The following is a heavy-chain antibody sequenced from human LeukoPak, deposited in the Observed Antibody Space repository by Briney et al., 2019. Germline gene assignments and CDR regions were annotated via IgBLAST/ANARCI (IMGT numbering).Heavy chain of an antibody. D-gene: IGHD3-10*01. Sequence: GGSLRLSCAASGFTFSSYSMNWVRRAPGKGVEWVSSISSSSSYIYYADSVKGRFTISRANAKNSLYLKMNSVRAEDTAVYYCARDKWSHYYGSGRGWGTNWFDPWGQGTLVTVSS. CDR1: GFTFSSYS. J-gene: IGHJ5*02. CDR2: ISSSSSYI. CDR3: ARDKWSHYYGSGRGWGTNWFDP. V-gene: IGHV3-21*03.